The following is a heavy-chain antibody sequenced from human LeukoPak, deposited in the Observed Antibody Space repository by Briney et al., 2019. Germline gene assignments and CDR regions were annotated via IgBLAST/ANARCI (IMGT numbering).Heavy chain of an antibody. CDR1: GLTFSSYA. CDR2: ISGSGGST. V-gene: IGHV3-23*01. CDR3: AKDYSSGWYYFFDY. Sequence: PGGSLRLSCVASGLTFSSYAMSWVRQAPGKGLEWVSAISGSGGSTYYADSVKGRFTISRVNSKNTLYLQMNSLRAEDTAVYYCAKDYSSGWYYFFDYWGQGTLVTVSS. D-gene: IGHD6-19*01. J-gene: IGHJ4*02.